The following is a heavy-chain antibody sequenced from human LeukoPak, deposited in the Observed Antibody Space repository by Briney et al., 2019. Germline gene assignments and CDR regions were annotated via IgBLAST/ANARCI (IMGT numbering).Heavy chain of an antibody. Sequence: GGSLRLSCAASGFTFSSYSMNWVRQAPGKGLEWVSSISGSSSYIYYADSVKGRFTSSRDNAKNSLYLQMNSLRAEDTAVYYCARDRASRYFDVVYYFDYWGQGTLVTVSS. J-gene: IGHJ4*02. CDR3: ARDRASRYFDVVYYFDY. CDR2: ISGSSSYI. D-gene: IGHD3-9*01. CDR1: GFTFSSYS. V-gene: IGHV3-21*01.